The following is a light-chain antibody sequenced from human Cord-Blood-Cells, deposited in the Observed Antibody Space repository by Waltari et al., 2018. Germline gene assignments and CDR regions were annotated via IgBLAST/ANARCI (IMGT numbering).Light chain of an antibody. CDR2: AAS. V-gene: IGKV1-39*01. CDR1: PSISSY. J-gene: IGKJ1*01. CDR3: QQSYSTLRT. Sequence: DIQMTQTPSSLSGSVGDRVTITCRASPSISSYLNWYQQKPGKAPKLLIYAASSLQSGVPSRFSGSGSGTDFTLTISSLQPEDFATYYCQQSYSTLRTFGQGTKVEIK.